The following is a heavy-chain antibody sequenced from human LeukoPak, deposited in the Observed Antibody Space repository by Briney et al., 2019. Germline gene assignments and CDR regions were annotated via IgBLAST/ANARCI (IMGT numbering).Heavy chain of an antibody. CDR3: AGVLEN. CDR1: GYSFTTYW. J-gene: IGHJ4*02. D-gene: IGHD3-10*01. CDR2: INPSGGST. Sequence: GESLKISCKASGYSFTTYWLGWVRQMPGKGLEWMGIINPSGGSTSYAQKFQGRVTMTRDTSTSTVYMELSSLRSEDTAVYYCAGVLENWGQGTLVTVSS. V-gene: IGHV1-46*01.